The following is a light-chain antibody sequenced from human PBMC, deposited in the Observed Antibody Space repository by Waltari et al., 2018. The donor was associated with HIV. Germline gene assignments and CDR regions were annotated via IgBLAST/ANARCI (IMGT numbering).Light chain of an antibody. Sequence: SYELTQAPSVSVSPGQTAKITCSGDALSRHFVFWYQQKSGQAPRMMIFKDNERPSGFPARFSASSSGSTSTLTISGVQAEDEADYYCQSGHNSESIFGGGTKLTVL. CDR3: QSGHNSESI. CDR1: ALSRHF. J-gene: IGLJ2*01. V-gene: IGLV3-25*03. CDR2: KDN.